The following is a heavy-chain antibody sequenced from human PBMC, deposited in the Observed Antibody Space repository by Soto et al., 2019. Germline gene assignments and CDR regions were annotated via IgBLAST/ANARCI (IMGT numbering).Heavy chain of an antibody. V-gene: IGHV3-30*18. CDR2: ISYDGSNK. Sequence: QVQLVESGGGVVQPGRSLRLSCAASGFTFSSYGMHWVRQAPGKGLEWVAVISYDGSNKYYADSVKGRFTISRDNSKNTLYLQMNSLRAEDTAVYYCAKVPYGSGSAFDIWGQGTMVTVSS. J-gene: IGHJ3*02. CDR3: AKVPYGSGSAFDI. D-gene: IGHD1-26*01. CDR1: GFTFSSYG.